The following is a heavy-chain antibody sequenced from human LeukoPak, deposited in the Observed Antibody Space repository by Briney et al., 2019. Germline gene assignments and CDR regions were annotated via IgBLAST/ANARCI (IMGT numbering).Heavy chain of an antibody. CDR3: ARDLIAARRPVYFDP. Sequence: SETLSLTCTVSGGSISSSSYYWGWIRQPPGKGLEWIGSIYYSGSTYYNPSLKSRVTISVDTSKNQFSLKLSSVTAADTAVYYCARDLIAARRPVYFDPWGQGTLVTVSS. V-gene: IGHV4-39*07. J-gene: IGHJ5*02. CDR2: IYYSGST. CDR1: GGSISSSSYY. D-gene: IGHD6-6*01.